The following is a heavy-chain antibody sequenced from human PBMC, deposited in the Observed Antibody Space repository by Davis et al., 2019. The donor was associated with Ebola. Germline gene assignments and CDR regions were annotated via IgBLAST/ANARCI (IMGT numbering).Heavy chain of an antibody. CDR2: IYYSGST. CDR3: ARDSVDSSGYYYGYFAH. D-gene: IGHD3-22*01. CDR1: GGSVSSGSYY. Sequence: MPGGSLRLSCTVSGGSVSSGSYYWSWIRQPPGKGLEWIGYIYYSGSTNYNPSLKSRVTISVDTSKNQFSLKLSSVTAADTAVYYCARDSVDSSGYYYGYFAHWGQGALVTVSS. J-gene: IGHJ4*02. V-gene: IGHV4-61*01.